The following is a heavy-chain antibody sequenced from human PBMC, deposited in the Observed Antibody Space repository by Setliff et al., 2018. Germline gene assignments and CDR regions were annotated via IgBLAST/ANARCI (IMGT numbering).Heavy chain of an antibody. Sequence: SETLSLTCTVSGDSISRPKYYWGWIRQSAGKGLECLGRIYTDGSTKYNPPLNSRVTILIDTAKNQISLRLSSVTAADTAVYFCPRVTGFSYMDVWGKGTTVTVSS. D-gene: IGHD3-3*01. CDR1: GDSISRPKYY. CDR2: IYTDGST. V-gene: IGHV4-61*02. CDR3: PRVTGFSYMDV. J-gene: IGHJ6*03.